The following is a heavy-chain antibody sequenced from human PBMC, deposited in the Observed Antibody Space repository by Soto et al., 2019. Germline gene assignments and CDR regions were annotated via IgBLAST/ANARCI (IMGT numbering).Heavy chain of an antibody. V-gene: IGHV1-18*01. CDR1: GYTFTSYG. J-gene: IGHJ5*02. CDR2: ISAYNGNT. Sequence: ASVKVSCKASGYTFTSYGISWVRQAPGQGLEWMGWISAYNGNTNYAQKLQGRVTMTTDTSTSTAYMELRSLRSDDTAVYYCARDVIAAADTNWFDPWGQGTLVTVS. CDR3: ARDVIAAADTNWFDP. D-gene: IGHD6-13*01.